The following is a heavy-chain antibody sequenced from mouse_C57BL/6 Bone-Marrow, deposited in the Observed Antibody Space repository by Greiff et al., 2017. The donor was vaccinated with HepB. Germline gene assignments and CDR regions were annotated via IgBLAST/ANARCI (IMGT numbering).Heavy chain of an antibody. J-gene: IGHJ3*01. CDR2: INPGSGGT. Sequence: VQLVESGAELVRPGTSVKVSCKASGYAFTNYLIEWVKQRPGQGLEWIGVINPGSGGTNYNEKFKGKATLTADKSSSTAYMQLSSLTSEDSAVYFCAIYDGYPFAYWGQGTLVTVSA. CDR1: GYAFTNYL. D-gene: IGHD2-3*01. CDR3: AIYDGYPFAY. V-gene: IGHV1-54*01.